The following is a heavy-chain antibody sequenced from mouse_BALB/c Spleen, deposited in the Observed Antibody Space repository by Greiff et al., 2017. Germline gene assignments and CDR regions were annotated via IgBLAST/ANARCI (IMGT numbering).Heavy chain of an antibody. J-gene: IGHJ2*01. CDR2: ISSGSSTI. D-gene: IGHD1-1*01. CDR1: GFTFSSFG. V-gene: IGHV5-17*02. CDR3: ASDYGSSPLDY. Sequence: EVMLVESGGGLVQPGGSRKLSCAASGFTFSSFGMPWVRQAPEKGLEWVAYISSGSSTIYYADTVKGRFTISRDNPKNTLCLQMTSLTSEDTAMYYCASDYGSSPLDYWGQGTTLTVSS.